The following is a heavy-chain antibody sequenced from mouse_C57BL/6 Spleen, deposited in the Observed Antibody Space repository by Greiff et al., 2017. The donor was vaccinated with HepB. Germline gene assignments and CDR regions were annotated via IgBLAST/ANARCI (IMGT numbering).Heavy chain of an antibody. V-gene: IGHV1-82*01. D-gene: IGHD1-1*01. CDR2: IYPGDGDT. J-gene: IGHJ2*01. CDR3: ARSRYYNFDY. CDR1: GYAFSSSW. Sequence: QVQLKESGPELVKPGASVKISCKASGYAFSSSWMNWVKQRPGKGLEWIGRIYPGDGDTNYNGKFKGKATLTADKSSSTAYMHLTSLASEDSAVYLCARSRYYNFDYWGQGTTLTVSS.